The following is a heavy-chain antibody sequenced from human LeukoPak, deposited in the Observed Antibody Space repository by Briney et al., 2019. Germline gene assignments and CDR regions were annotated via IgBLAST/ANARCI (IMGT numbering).Heavy chain of an antibody. V-gene: IGHV3-7*01. D-gene: IGHD4-17*01. CDR3: ARALHDYGDFHGAFDI. J-gene: IGHJ3*02. Sequence: GGSLRLSCAASGFTFSSYWMSWVRQAPGKGLEWVANIKQDGSEKYYVDSVKGRFTISRDNSKNTLYLQMNSLRAEDTAVYYCARALHDYGDFHGAFDIWGQGTMVTVSS. CDR2: IKQDGSEK. CDR1: GFTFSSYW.